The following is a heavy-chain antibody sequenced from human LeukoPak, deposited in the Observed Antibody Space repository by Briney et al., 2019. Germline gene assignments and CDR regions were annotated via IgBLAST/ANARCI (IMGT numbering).Heavy chain of an antibody. CDR1: GGSFSSYY. D-gene: IGHD5-24*01. V-gene: IGHV4-4*07. CDR3: ARGWLQLPY. Sequence: PSETLSLTCSVFGGSFSSYYWSWIRQPAGKGLEWIGRIYSSGSTNYNPSLKSRVTMSADTSKNQFALKLSSVTAADTAVYYCARGWLQLPYWGQGTLVTVSS. J-gene: IGHJ4*02. CDR2: IYSSGST.